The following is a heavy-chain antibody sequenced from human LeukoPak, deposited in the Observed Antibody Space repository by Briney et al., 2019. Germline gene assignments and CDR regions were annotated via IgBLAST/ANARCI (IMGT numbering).Heavy chain of an antibody. D-gene: IGHD1-14*01. J-gene: IGHJ4*02. Sequence: PGGSLRLSCAASGFTVITNDMTWVRQAPGKGPEWVSVLYSDGNTKYADSVQGRFTISRDNSKNTLHLEMNSLSPDDTAVYYCARGVEPLAANTLAYWGQGTLVTVSS. CDR1: GFTVITND. V-gene: IGHV3-53*01. CDR2: LYSDGNT. CDR3: ARGVEPLAANTLAY.